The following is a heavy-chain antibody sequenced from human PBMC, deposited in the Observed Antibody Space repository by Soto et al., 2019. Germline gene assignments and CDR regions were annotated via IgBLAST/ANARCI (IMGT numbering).Heavy chain of an antibody. CDR2: INPNGGAT. V-gene: IGHV1-46*01. CDR3: ARDQSAGGYVIFDY. J-gene: IGHJ4*02. CDR1: GFTFSTYY. D-gene: IGHD5-12*01. Sequence: SVKVSCKASGFTFSTYYIHWVRQAPGQGLEWVGIINPNGGATTNAQKFQGRVTMTRDTSTSTVYMEMSSLRAEDTAMYYCARDQSAGGYVIFDYWGQGTLVTVSS.